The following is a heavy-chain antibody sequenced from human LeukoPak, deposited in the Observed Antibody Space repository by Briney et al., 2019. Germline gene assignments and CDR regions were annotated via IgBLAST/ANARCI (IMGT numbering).Heavy chain of an antibody. J-gene: IGHJ4*02. D-gene: IGHD5-24*01. CDR2: IHYSGGT. CDR3: ARHQDGYGDYFDC. Sequence: SETLSLTCTVSGGSISNYYWSWIRQPPGKGLEWIGYIHYSGGTKYDPSLESRVTISVDTSKNQFSLKVSSVTAPDTAIYYCARHQDGYGDYFDCWGQGILVTVSS. V-gene: IGHV4-59*08. CDR1: GGSISNYY.